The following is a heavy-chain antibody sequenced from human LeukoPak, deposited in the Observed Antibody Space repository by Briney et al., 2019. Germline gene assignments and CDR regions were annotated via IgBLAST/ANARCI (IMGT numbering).Heavy chain of an antibody. CDR2: INTAGSST. V-gene: IGHV3-74*01. Sequence: PGGSLRLSCAASGFTFSSYWMHWARQAPGKGLVWVSRINTAGSSTTYADSVKGRFTISRDNAKNTLYLQMNSLRAEDTAVYYCARDPHPVSDYGSGSHDYWGQGTLVTVSS. CDR1: GFTFSSYW. CDR3: ARDPHPVSDYGSGSHDY. J-gene: IGHJ4*02. D-gene: IGHD3-10*01.